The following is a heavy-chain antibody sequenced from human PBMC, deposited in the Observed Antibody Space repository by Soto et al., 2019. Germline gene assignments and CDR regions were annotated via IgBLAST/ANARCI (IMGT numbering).Heavy chain of an antibody. CDR2: IIPIFGTA. D-gene: IGHD3-10*01. Sequence: QVQLVQSGAEVKKPGSSVKFSCKASGGTFSSYAISWVRQAPGQGLEWMGGIIPIFGTANYAQKFQGRVTITSDESTSTAYMELSSLRSEDTAVYYCAREGGTTDYGSGSSPIRDGGMDVWGQGTTVTVSS. J-gene: IGHJ6*02. CDR1: GGTFSSYA. CDR3: AREGGTTDYGSGSSPIRDGGMDV. V-gene: IGHV1-69*01.